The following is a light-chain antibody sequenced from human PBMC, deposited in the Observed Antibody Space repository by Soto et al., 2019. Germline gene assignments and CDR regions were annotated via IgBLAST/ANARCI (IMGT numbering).Light chain of an antibody. V-gene: IGKV3-11*01. Sequence: EIVLTQSPDTLSLSPGETATLSCRASQSVSDYLAWYQQKPGQAPRLLIYDASNRATGVPARFSGGGSGTDFSLTISSLEPEDFAVYYCQQRSDWPSAFGGGTKVEIK. CDR3: QQRSDWPSA. CDR1: QSVSDY. CDR2: DAS. J-gene: IGKJ4*01.